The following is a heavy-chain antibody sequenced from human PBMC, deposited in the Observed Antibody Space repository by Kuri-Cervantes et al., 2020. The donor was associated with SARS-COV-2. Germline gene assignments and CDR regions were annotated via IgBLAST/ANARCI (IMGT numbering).Heavy chain of an antibody. CDR3: AVDALNYYYYGMDV. CDR1: GFAFDKLA. J-gene: IGHJ6*02. CDR2: VDADGDGA. V-gene: IGHV3-23*01. Sequence: GESLKISCAASGFAFDKLAMHWVRQAPGKGLDWVSSVDADGDGAQYADPVESRFTISRDNAKNSLYLQMNSLRAEDTAVYYCAVDALNYYYYGMDVWGQGTTVTVSS.